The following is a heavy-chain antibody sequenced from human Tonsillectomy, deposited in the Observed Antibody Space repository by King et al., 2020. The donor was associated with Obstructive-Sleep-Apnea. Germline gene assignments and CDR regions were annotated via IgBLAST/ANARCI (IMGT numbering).Heavy chain of an antibody. CDR3: AYTEDFDY. Sequence: VQLVESGGGVVQPGRSLRLSCAASGFTFSSYGMHWGRQAPGKGLEWVAFIRYDGSNKYYADSVKGRFTISRDNSKNTLYLQMNSLRAEDTAVYYCAYTEDFDYWGQGTLVTVSS. CDR2: IRYDGSNK. V-gene: IGHV3-30*02. J-gene: IGHJ4*02. CDR1: GFTFSSYG.